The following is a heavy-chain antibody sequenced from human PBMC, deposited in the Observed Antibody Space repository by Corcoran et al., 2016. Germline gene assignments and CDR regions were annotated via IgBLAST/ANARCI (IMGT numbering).Heavy chain of an antibody. CDR1: GGSISSSSYY. CDR3: ARYNGGDFWSGFPRAGYYCCMDV. J-gene: IGHJ6*02. V-gene: IGHV4-39*01. D-gene: IGHD3-3*01. CDR2: IYYSGST. Sequence: QLQLQESGPGLVKPSETLSLTCTVSGGSISSSSYYWGWIRQPPGKGLEWIGSIYYSGSTYYNPSLKSRVTISVDTSKNQFSLTLGSVTAADAAVYYCARYNGGDFWSGFPRAGYYCCMDVWGQGTTVTVSS.